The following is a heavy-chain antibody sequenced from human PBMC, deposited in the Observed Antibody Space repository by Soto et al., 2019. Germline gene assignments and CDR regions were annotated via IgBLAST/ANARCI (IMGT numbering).Heavy chain of an antibody. J-gene: IGHJ4*02. CDR3: AHVPFYYYYSSGYIDY. D-gene: IGHD3-22*01. Sequence: SGPTLVNPTQTLTLTCTFSGFSLSTSGVGVGWIRQPPGKALEWLALIYWNDDKRYSPSLKSRLTITKDTSKNQVVLTMTNMEPVHTATYYCAHVPFYYYYSSGYIDYWGQGTLVTVSS. V-gene: IGHV2-5*01. CDR1: GFSLSTSGVG. CDR2: IYWNDDK.